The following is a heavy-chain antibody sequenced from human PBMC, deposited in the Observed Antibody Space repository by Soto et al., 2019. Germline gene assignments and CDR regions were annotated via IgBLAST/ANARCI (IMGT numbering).Heavy chain of an antibody. CDR1: GFMFHADG. CDR3: VKAGTMAGTGTTPRAFDV. D-gene: IGHD1-1*01. CDR2: ISFDGNTQ. Sequence: QVQLVESGGDVVQPGRSLRLSCAASGFMFHADGMHWVRQAPGNGLEWVAVISFDGNTQYYEESVKGRFTISRDNSENTLYLQMHSLRAEDTAVYFCVKAGTMAGTGTTPRAFDVWGRGTKVSVSS. V-gene: IGHV3-30*18. J-gene: IGHJ3*01.